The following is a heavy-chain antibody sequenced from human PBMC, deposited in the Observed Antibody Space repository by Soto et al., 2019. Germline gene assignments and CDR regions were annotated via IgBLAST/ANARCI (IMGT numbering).Heavy chain of an antibody. CDR3: ARGRTVSSIGPLLV. V-gene: IGHV1-18*01. Sequence: QIQLVQSGAEVKKPGASVKVSCKASGYNFFDYGVSWVRQAPGQGLAWMGWVSPKSGNTDFARKVQGRVTMTEDTSTNTAYLELRGLRSDDTAVYYCARGRTVSSIGPLLVWGQGTLVSVSS. CDR1: GYNFFDYG. CDR2: VSPKSGNT. J-gene: IGHJ1*01. D-gene: IGHD1-1*01.